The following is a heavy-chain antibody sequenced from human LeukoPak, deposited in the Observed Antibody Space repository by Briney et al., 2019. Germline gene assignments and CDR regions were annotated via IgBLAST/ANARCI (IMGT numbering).Heavy chain of an antibody. CDR3: ARGYCSGGSCYSDAYWFDP. CDR2: IYYSGST. J-gene: IGHJ5*02. CDR1: GGSISSYY. Sequence: PSETLSLTCTVSGGSISSYYWSWIRQPPGKGLEWMGYIYYSGSTNYNPSLKSRVTISVDTSKNQFSLKLSSVTAADTAVYYCARGYCSGGSCYSDAYWFDPWGQGTLVTVSS. D-gene: IGHD2-15*01. V-gene: IGHV4-59*01.